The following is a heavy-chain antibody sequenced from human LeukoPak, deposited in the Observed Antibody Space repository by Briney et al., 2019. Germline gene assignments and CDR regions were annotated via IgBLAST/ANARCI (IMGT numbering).Heavy chain of an antibody. J-gene: IGHJ3*02. CDR3: AREGHLALAGAGDDAFDI. Sequence: PSETLSLTCTVSGGSISSSSYYWGWLRQPPGKGLEWVGSIYYSGSTYYNPSLKRRVTISVDTSKNQFSLKLSPVTAADTAVYYCAREGHLALAGAGDDAFDIWGQGTMVTVPS. D-gene: IGHD6-19*01. CDR1: GGSISSSSYY. V-gene: IGHV4-39*07. CDR2: IYYSGST.